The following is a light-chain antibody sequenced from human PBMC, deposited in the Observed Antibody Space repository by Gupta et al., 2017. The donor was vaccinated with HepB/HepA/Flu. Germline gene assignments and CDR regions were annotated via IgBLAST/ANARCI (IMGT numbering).Light chain of an antibody. J-gene: IGKJ4*01. V-gene: IGKV3-15*01. CDR2: GAS. CDR3: QQSKNWPPHT. CDR1: QSVSSN. Sequence: EVVMTQSPATLSVPPGERATLSCRASQSVSSNLAWYQQKPVQGPRLLTSGASTRDPGTPARFSGTGFGTEFALAISSRQSEDFAVYYCQQSKNWPPHTFGGGTRVEIK.